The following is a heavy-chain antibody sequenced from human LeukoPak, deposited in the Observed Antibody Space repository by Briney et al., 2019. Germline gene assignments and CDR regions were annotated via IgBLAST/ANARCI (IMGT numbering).Heavy chain of an antibody. CDR1: GFTFDNYG. J-gene: IGHJ4*02. Sequence: GGSLRLSCAASGFTFDNYGINWVRQAPGKGLEWVSSISDSSKYTYYADSLKGRFTISRDNAKNSLFLQMHSLRAEDTAVYYCARVLEAAAFDYWGQGTLVTVSS. CDR3: ARVLEAAAFDY. D-gene: IGHD6-13*01. V-gene: IGHV3-21*01. CDR2: ISDSSKYT.